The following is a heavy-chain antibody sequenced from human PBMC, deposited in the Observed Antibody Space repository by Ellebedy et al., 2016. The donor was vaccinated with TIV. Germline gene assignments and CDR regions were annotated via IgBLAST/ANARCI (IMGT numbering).Heavy chain of an antibody. D-gene: IGHD4-17*01. CDR1: GFAFGDSW. CDR2: MNQDGSRK. V-gene: IGHV3-7*01. CDR3: ARDPYHGALDY. Sequence: GESLKISCAASGFAFGDSWMTSVRQTPEKRLEWVANMNQDGSRKDHVDAVRGRFIISRDNSKNLLYLEMNSLRVEDTAVYYCARDPYHGALDYWGQGTPVAVSS. J-gene: IGHJ4*02.